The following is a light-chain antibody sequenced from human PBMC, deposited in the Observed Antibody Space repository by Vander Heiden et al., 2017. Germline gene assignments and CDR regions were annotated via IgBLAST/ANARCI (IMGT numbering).Light chain of an antibody. CDR2: QDS. CDR1: KLGDKY. CDR3: QAWDSSTEV. J-gene: IGLJ2*01. V-gene: IGLV3-1*01. Sequence: SYELTQPPSVSVSPGQTASITCSGDKLGDKYACWYQQKPGQSPVLVIYQDSKRPSGIPERFSGSNAENTATLTISGTQAMDEADYYCQAWDSSTEVFGGGTKLTVL.